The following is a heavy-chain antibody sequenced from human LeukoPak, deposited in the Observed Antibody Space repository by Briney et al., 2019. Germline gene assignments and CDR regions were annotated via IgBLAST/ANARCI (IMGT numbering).Heavy chain of an antibody. Sequence: PSETLSLTCTVSGGSISSSIYYWGWIRQPPGKGLEWIGTIHYSGSTYYNPSLKSRVTISVDTSKNQFSLKLSSVIAADTAVYYCARSLKSSAPTKLGKYYFDYWGQGTLVTVSS. V-gene: IGHV4-39*01. CDR2: IHYSGST. CDR1: GGSISSSIYY. J-gene: IGHJ4*02. D-gene: IGHD7-27*01. CDR3: ARSLKSSAPTKLGKYYFDY.